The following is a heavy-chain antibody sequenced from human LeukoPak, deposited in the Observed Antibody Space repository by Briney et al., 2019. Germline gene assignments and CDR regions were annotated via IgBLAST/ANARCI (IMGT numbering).Heavy chain of an antibody. Sequence: SETLSLTCTVSGGSVTTYYWSWIRQPPGKGLEWIGYISDSGRTNYNPSLKSRVTISEDTSKRQFSLKLRSVTAADTAVYYCARVVGRYCSSTSCYIDYWGQGTLVTVST. CDR3: ARVVGRYCSSTSCYIDY. V-gene: IGHV4-59*02. CDR2: ISDSGRT. J-gene: IGHJ4*02. D-gene: IGHD2-2*02. CDR1: GGSVTTYY.